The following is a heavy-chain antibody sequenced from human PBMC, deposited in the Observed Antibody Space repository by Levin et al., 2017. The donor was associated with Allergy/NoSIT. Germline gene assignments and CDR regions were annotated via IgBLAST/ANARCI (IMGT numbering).Heavy chain of an antibody. CDR2: IWYDGSNK. V-gene: IGHV3-33*01. CDR3: ARGRGYSYGLLDY. J-gene: IGHJ4*02. CDR1: GFTFSSYG. D-gene: IGHD5-18*01. Sequence: QAGGSLRLSCAASGFTFSSYGMHWVRQAPGKGLEWVAVIWYDGSNKYYADSVKGRFIISRDNSKNTLYLQMNSLRAEDTAVYYCARGRGYSYGLLDYWGQGTLVTVSS.